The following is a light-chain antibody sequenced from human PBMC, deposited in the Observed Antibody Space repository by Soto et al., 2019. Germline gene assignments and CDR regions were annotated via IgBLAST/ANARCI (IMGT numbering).Light chain of an antibody. Sequence: DIQMAQSPSSLCASLRNRGTMXSPTSQDIATYLNWYQQKPGKAPNLLIYDASNLETGVPSRFSGGGSGTHFTFTISNLQPEDIATYYCQQYDNLPPTWTFGQGTKVDIK. CDR3: QQYDNLPPTWT. J-gene: IGKJ1*01. V-gene: IGKV1-33*01. CDR1: QDIATY. CDR2: DAS.